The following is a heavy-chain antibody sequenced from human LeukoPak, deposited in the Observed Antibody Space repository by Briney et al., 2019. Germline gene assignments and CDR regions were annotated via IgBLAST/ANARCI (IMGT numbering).Heavy chain of an antibody. D-gene: IGHD2-2*01. CDR1: VYTFTSYG. CDR2: ISAYNGNT. Sequence: ASVKVSCKASVYTFTSYGISWVRPAPGQGLEWMGWISAYNGNTNYAQKLQGRVTMTTDTSTSTAYMELRSLRSDDTAVYYCARESGPLVVVVVPAALDYWGQGTLVTVSS. CDR3: ARESGPLVVVVVPAALDY. J-gene: IGHJ4*02. V-gene: IGHV1-18*01.